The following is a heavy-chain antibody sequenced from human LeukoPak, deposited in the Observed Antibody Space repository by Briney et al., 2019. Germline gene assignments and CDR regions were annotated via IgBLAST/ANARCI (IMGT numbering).Heavy chain of an antibody. J-gene: IGHJ6*03. D-gene: IGHD6-13*01. CDR3: AREIHTGYSSTGAFIYYYYMDV. V-gene: IGHV3-53*01. Sequence: GGSLRLSCAASGFTVSSNYMRWVRQAPGKGLEWVSVIYSGGSTYYADSVKGRFTISRDNSKNTLYLQMNSLRAEDTAVYYCAREIHTGYSSTGAFIYYYYMDVWGKGTTVTVSS. CDR2: IYSGGST. CDR1: GFTVSSNY.